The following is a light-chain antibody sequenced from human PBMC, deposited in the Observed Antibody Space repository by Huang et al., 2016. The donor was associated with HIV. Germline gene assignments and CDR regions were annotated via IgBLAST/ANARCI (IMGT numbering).Light chain of an antibody. Sequence: DIQMTQSPSTLSASVGDRVTITCRASQSISSWLAWFQQQPWKAPKVLIYKASSLASGVPSRFSGSGSGTEFTLTISSLQPDDFATYYCQQYNSLWTFGQGTKVEIK. CDR3: QQYNSLWT. V-gene: IGKV1-5*03. CDR1: QSISSW. CDR2: KAS. J-gene: IGKJ1*01.